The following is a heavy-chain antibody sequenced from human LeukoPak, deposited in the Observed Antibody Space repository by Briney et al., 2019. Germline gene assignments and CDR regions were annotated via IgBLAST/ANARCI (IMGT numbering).Heavy chain of an antibody. CDR1: GFTFSSYA. V-gene: IGHV3-23*01. CDR3: AKDMSLYYYDSSGYPGGAFDI. D-gene: IGHD3-22*01. CDR2: ISGSGGST. Sequence: PGGSLRLSCAASGFTFSSYAMSWVRQAPGKGLEWVSAISGSGGSTYYADSVKGRFTISRDNSKNTLYLQMNSLRAEDTAVYYCAKDMSLYYYDSSGYPGGAFDIWGQGTTVTVSS. J-gene: IGHJ3*02.